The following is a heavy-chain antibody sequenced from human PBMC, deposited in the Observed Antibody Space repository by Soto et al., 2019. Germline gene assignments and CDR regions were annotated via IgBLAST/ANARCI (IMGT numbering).Heavy chain of an antibody. CDR2: ITSSSSYT. J-gene: IGHJ4*01. CDR3: ATGARSIINFDY. Sequence: PGGSLRLSCAASGFTFSDYYMTWIRQTPGKGLEWVSFITSSSSYTNYADSVKGRFTISRDNAKNSLYLQMNSLRAEDTAVYYCATGARSIINFDYLGQGTLVTVSS. V-gene: IGHV3-11*06. D-gene: IGHD3-10*01. CDR1: GFTFSDYY.